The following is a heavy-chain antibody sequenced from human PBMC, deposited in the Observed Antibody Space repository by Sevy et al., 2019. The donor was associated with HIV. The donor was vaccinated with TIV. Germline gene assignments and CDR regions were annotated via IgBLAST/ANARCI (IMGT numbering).Heavy chain of an antibody. CDR2: IYYSGST. J-gene: IGHJ4*02. D-gene: IGHD4-17*01. Sequence: SDTLSLTCTVSGGSVSRSTYSWGWIRQPPGKGLEWIGSIYYSGSTYYNPSLKSRVTISVDTSKNQFSLKLSSVTAADTAVYYCARHSSMTTVTMNYWGQGTLVTVSS. V-gene: IGHV4-39*01. CDR1: GGSVSRSTYS. CDR3: ARHSSMTTVTMNY.